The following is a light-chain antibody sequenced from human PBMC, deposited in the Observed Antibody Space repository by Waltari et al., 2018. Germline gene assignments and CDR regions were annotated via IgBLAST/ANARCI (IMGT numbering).Light chain of an antibody. CDR2: QDS. J-gene: IGLJ2*01. V-gene: IGLV3-1*01. CDR1: RLGDKY. CDR3: QAWDSNTVV. Sequence: SYELTPPPSVSVSPGQTASLTCSGDRLGDKYAYWYQQKPGQSPVRVIYQDSRRSSGIPERFSGSNSGNTATLTISGSQAMDEADYYCQAWDSNTVVFGGGTKLTVL.